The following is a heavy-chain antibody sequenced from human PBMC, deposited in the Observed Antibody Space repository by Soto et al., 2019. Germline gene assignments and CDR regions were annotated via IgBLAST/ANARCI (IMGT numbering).Heavy chain of an antibody. V-gene: IGHV3-66*01. J-gene: IGHJ4*02. D-gene: IGHD6-6*01. CDR2: IYSGGST. CDR1: GFTVSSNY. Sequence: GGSLRLSCAASGFTVSSNYMSWVRQAPGKGLEWVSVIYSGGSTYYADSVKGRFTISRDNSKNTLYLQMNSLRAEDTAVYYCARDTGLWRAARLDWGQGTLVTVSS. CDR3: ARDTGLWRAARLD.